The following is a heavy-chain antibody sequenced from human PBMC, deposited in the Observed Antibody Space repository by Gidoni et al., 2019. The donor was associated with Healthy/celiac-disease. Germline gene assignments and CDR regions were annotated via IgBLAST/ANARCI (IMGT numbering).Heavy chain of an antibody. J-gene: IGHJ6*02. CDR3: ARHGSGYSSGWYGGFDYYYGMDV. CDR2: IYYSGST. Sequence: QLQLQESGPGLVKPSETLSLTCTVSGGSISSSSYYWGWPRQPPGKGLGWIGCIYYSGSTYYNPSLKSRVTISVGTSKNQFSLKLSSVTAADTAVYYCARHGSGYSSGWYGGFDYYYGMDVWGQGTTVTVSS. CDR1: GGSISSSSYY. D-gene: IGHD6-19*01. V-gene: IGHV4-39*01.